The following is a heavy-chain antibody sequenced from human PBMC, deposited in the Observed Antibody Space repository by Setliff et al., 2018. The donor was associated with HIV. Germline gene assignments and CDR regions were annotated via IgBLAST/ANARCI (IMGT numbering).Heavy chain of an antibody. CDR3: ATEGREKLALFDH. V-gene: IGHV4-59*11. Sequence: TLSLTCNVSGVSMRTHYWSWVRQPPGKRLEWVGYILYSGNANYNPSFKNRVTVSLDEAKSQFSLNLKSVTSADTAVYYCATEGREKLALFDHWGLGILVTVSS. CDR2: ILYSGNA. CDR1: GVSMRTHY. D-gene: IGHD6-6*01. J-gene: IGHJ4*02.